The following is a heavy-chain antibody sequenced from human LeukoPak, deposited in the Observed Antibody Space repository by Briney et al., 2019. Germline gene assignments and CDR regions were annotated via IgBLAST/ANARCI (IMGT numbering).Heavy chain of an antibody. V-gene: IGHV1-18*04. CDR2: ISAYNGNT. J-gene: IGHJ4*02. CDR3: ARGNSLLMVSYFDY. CDR1: GYTFTSYG. Sequence: ASVKVSCKASGYTFTSYGISWVRQAPGQGLEWMGWISAYNGNTNYAQKLRGRVTMTTDTSTSTAHMELRSLRSDDTAVYYCARGNSLLMVSYFDYWGQGTLVTVSS. D-gene: IGHD2-8*01.